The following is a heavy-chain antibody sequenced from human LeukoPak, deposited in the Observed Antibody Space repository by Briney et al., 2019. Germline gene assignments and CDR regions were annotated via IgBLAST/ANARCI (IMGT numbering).Heavy chain of an antibody. CDR2: IKSKTDGGTT. CDR1: GFTFSNAW. J-gene: IGHJ4*02. Sequence: GGSLRLSCAASGFTFSNAWMSWVRQAPGKGLEWVGRIKSKTDGGTTDYAAPVKGRFTISRDDSKNTLYLQMNSLKTEDTAVYYCTTELHIVVVTADRGRPAPPRDYWGQGTLVTVSS. V-gene: IGHV3-15*01. D-gene: IGHD2-21*02. CDR3: TTELHIVVVTADRGRPAPPRDY.